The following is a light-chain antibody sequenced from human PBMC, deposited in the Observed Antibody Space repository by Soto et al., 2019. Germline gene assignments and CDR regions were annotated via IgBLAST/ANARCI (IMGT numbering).Light chain of an antibody. V-gene: IGKV3-11*01. CDR3: QQRSNWPRT. J-gene: IGKJ2*01. CDR2: DAS. CDR1: QSVRSY. Sequence: EIVLTQSPATLSLSPGERATLSCRASQSVRSYLAWYQQKPGQAPRLLIYDASNRAPGILARFSGSGSGTDFTLTISSLEPEDFAVYYCQQRSNWPRTFGQGTKLEIK.